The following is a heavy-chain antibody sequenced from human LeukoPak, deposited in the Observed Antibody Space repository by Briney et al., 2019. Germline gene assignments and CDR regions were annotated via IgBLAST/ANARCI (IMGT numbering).Heavy chain of an antibody. CDR1: GGSISSGDYY. Sequence: SQTLSLTCTVSGGSISSGDYYWSWIRQPAGKGLEWIGRIYTSGSTNYNPSLKSRVTMSVDTSKNQFSLKLSSVTAADTAVYYCARVVGATTDYYFDYWGQGTLVTVSS. V-gene: IGHV4-61*02. CDR3: ARVVGATTDYYFDY. J-gene: IGHJ4*02. CDR2: IYTSGST. D-gene: IGHD1-26*01.